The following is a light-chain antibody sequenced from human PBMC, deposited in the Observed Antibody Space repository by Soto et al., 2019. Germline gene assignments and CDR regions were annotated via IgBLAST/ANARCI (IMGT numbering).Light chain of an antibody. J-gene: IGKJ1*01. Sequence: EIVLTQSPGTLSLSPGERATLSCRASQSLSSSQLAWYQQKPGQAPRLLIHDASSRATGISDRFTGSGSGTDFTLTITTLEPEDFAVYYCQQYGSSWTFGQGTKVDIK. V-gene: IGKV3-20*01. CDR1: QSLSSSQ. CDR3: QQYGSSWT. CDR2: DAS.